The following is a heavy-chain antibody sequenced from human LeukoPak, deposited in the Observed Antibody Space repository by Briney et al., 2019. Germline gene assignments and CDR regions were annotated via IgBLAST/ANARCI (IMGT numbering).Heavy chain of an antibody. CDR3: ASSTTYYYDSSGYYLFAY. Sequence: SETLSLTCTVSGGSISSYYWSWIRQPAGKGLEWIGRIYTSGSTTYNPSLKSRVTMSVETSKNQFSLKLSSVTAADTAVYYCASSTTYYYDSSGYYLFAYWGQGTLVTVSS. D-gene: IGHD3-22*01. J-gene: IGHJ4*02. V-gene: IGHV4-4*07. CDR2: IYTSGST. CDR1: GGSISSYY.